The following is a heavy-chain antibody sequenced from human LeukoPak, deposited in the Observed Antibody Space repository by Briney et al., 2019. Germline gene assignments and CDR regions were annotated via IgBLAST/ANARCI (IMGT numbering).Heavy chain of an antibody. D-gene: IGHD3-3*01. V-gene: IGHV4-4*07. CDR2: IYTSGST. CDR3: AREPNTIFGVDYFDY. CDR1: GGSISSYY. Sequence: PSETLSLTCTVSGGSISSYYWSWIRQPAGKGLEWIGRIYTSGSTNYNPSLKSRVTMSVDTSKNQFSLKLSSVTAVDTAVYYCAREPNTIFGVDYFDYWGQGTLVTVSS. J-gene: IGHJ4*02.